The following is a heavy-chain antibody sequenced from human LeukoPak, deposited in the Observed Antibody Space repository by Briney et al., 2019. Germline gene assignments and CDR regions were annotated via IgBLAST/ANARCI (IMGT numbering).Heavy chain of an antibody. Sequence: ASVKVSCKASGGTFSSYAISWVRQAPGQGLEWMGGIIPIFGTANYAQKFQGRVTITTDESTSTAYMELSSLRSEDTAVYYCARGKGVVPAAPFYYYYYYMDVWGKGTTVTVSS. J-gene: IGHJ6*03. CDR2: IIPIFGTA. D-gene: IGHD2-2*01. CDR3: ARGKGVVPAAPFYYYYYYMDV. CDR1: GGTFSSYA. V-gene: IGHV1-69*05.